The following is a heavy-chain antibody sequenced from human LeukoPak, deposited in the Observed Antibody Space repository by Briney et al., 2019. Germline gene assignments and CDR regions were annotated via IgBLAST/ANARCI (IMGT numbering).Heavy chain of an antibody. CDR3: ARVGLGITIFGVVKNAFDI. J-gene: IGHJ3*02. CDR1: GFTFSSYW. Sequence: GGSLRLSCAASGFTFSSYWMSRFRQAPGKGLEWGANIKQDGSEKYYVDSVKGRFTISRDNAKNSLYLQMNSLRAEDTAVYYCARVGLGITIFGVVKNAFDIWGQGTMVTVSS. V-gene: IGHV3-7*01. CDR2: IKQDGSEK. D-gene: IGHD3-3*01.